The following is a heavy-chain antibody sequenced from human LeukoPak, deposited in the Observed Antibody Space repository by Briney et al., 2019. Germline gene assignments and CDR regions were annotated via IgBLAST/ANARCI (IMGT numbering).Heavy chain of an antibody. CDR3: ATVRYSSGWYGG. D-gene: IGHD6-19*01. CDR1: GYTLTELS. V-gene: IGHV1-24*01. Sequence: ASVKVSCRVSGYTLTELSMHWVRQAPGKGLEWMGGFDPEDGETIYAQKFQGRVTMTEDTSTDTAYMELSSLRSEDTAVYYCATVRYSSGWYGGWGQGTLVTVSS. CDR2: FDPEDGET. J-gene: IGHJ4*02.